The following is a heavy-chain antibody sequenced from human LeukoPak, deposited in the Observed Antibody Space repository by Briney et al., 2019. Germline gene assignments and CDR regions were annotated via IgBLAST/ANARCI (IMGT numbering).Heavy chain of an antibody. D-gene: IGHD2-21*01. Sequence: GGSLRLSCSASGFTFSDYAMHWVRQAPGKGLEYVSAISTVIGRTFYADSVKDRFTISRDNSGNTLYLQMSSLRPEDTAVYYCAIFFSAFDYWGQGTLVTVSS. CDR1: GFTFSDYA. V-gene: IGHV3-64D*08. CDR3: AIFFSAFDY. J-gene: IGHJ4*02. CDR2: ISTVIGRT.